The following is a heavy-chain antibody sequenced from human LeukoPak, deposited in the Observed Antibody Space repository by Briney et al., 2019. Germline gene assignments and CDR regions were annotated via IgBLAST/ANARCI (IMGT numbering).Heavy chain of an antibody. CDR1: GFTFSNYW. J-gene: IGHJ4*02. D-gene: IGHD2-2*01. V-gene: IGHV3-74*01. CDR2: INPDGSTT. CDR3: ARDWYHAIDY. Sequence: GGSLRLSCAASGFTFSNYWTHWVRQDPGKGLVWVSFINPDGSTTNYADSVKGRFTISRDNAKNALYLQMNSLRVDDTAVYYCARDWYHAIDYWGQGTLVTVSS.